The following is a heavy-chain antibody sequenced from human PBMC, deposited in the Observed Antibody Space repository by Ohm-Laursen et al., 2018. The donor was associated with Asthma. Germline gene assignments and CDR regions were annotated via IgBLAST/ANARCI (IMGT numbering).Heavy chain of an antibody. J-gene: IGHJ4*02. CDR1: GGTLGTSV. CDR3: ARKAGSCIVSTCYSLDF. CDR2: INSVFGTS. V-gene: IGHV1-69*13. D-gene: IGHD2-15*01. Sequence: SVKVSCKTLGGTLGTSVIGWVRQAPGQGLEWLRGINSVFGTSTYAQKFHDRFTITADESTSTVYMMLSSLTSEDTAVYYCARKAGSCIVSTCYSLDFWGQGTLVTVSS.